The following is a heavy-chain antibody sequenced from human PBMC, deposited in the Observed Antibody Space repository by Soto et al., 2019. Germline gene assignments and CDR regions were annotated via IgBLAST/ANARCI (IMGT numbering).Heavy chain of an antibody. V-gene: IGHV3-49*04. CDR3: TRGLEPPTPYFDY. CDR2: IRSKAYGGTT. D-gene: IGHD1-1*01. J-gene: IGHJ4*02. Sequence: PGGSLRLSCTASGFTFGDYAMSWVRQAPGKGLEWVGFIRSKAYGGTTEYAASVKGRFTISRDDSKSIAYLQMNSLKTEDTAVYYCTRGLEPPTPYFDYWGQGTLVTVSS. CDR1: GFTFGDYA.